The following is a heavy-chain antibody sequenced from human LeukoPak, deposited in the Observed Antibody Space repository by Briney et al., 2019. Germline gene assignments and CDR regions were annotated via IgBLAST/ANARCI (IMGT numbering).Heavy chain of an antibody. Sequence: PSETLSLTCTVFGGSISSSSYYWGWLRQRPGKGLEWLGSIYYSGSTNYNPSLKSRVTISVDTSKNQFSLKLSSVTAADTAVYYCARQVAAAGTTWFDPWGQGTLVTVSS. CDR3: ARQVAAAGTTWFDP. J-gene: IGHJ5*02. CDR2: IYYSGST. D-gene: IGHD6-13*01. CDR1: GGSISSSSYY. V-gene: IGHV4-39*01.